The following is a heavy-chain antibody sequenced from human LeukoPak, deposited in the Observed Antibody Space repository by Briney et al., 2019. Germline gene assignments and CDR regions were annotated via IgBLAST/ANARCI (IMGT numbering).Heavy chain of an antibody. CDR2: IKQDGSEK. D-gene: IGHD1-20*01. V-gene: IGHV3-7*01. Sequence: GGSLRLSCAASGFTFSSYWMSWVRQAPGKGLGWVADIKQDGSEKYYVDSVKGRFTISRDNAKNSLYLQMNSLRAEDTAVYYCARDLAYNWNDFDYWGQGTLVTVSS. CDR1: GFTFSSYW. CDR3: ARDLAYNWNDFDY. J-gene: IGHJ4*02.